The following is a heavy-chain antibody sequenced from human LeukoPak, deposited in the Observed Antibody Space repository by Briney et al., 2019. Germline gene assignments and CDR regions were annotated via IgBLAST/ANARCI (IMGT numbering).Heavy chain of an antibody. V-gene: IGHV4-34*01. J-gene: IGHJ4*02. CDR3: ARGLGGSYSDY. CDR1: GGSFSGYY. Sequence: SETLSLTCAVYGGSFSGYYWSWIRQPPGKGLEWIGEINHSGSTNYNPSLKSRVTISVDTSKNQFSLKLSSVTAADTAVYYCARGLGGSYSDYGAREPWSPSPQ. D-gene: IGHD1-26*01. CDR2: INHSGST.